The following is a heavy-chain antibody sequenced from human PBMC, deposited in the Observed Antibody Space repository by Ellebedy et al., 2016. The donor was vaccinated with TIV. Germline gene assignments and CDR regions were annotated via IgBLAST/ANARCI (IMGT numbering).Heavy chain of an antibody. D-gene: IGHD6-13*01. V-gene: IGHV1-18*03. J-gene: IGHJ4*02. CDR3: ARAGSSWLLPGSY. Sequence: GESLKISCKASGYTFTSYGISWVRQAPGQGLEWMGWISAYNGNTNYAQKFQGRVTMTRDTSISTAYMDLSRLRSDDMAVYYCARAGSSWLLPGSYWGQGTLVTVSS. CDR2: ISAYNGNT. CDR1: GYTFTSYG.